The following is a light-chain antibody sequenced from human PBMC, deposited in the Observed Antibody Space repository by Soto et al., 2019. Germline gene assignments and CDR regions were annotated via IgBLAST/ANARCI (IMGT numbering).Light chain of an antibody. CDR3: AAWDDSLNGFYV. CDR2: NND. CDR1: SSNIGTNT. V-gene: IGLV1-44*01. J-gene: IGLJ1*01. Sequence: QSVLTQPPSASGTPGQRVTISCSGTSSNIGTNTVNWYLQLPGTAPKLLIYNNDPRPSGVPERFCGSKSGTSASLAISGLQYEDEADYYCAAWDDSLNGFYVFGSGTKVTVL.